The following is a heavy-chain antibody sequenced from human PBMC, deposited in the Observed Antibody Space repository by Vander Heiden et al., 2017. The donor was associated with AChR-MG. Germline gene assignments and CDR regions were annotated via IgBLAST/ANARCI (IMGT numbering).Heavy chain of an antibody. CDR1: GGTFSSYA. J-gene: IGHJ6*02. CDR3: ARGEAYDFTRHYYGMDV. D-gene: IGHD3-3*01. Sequence: QVQLVQSGAEVKKPGSSVKVSCKASGGTFSSYAISWVRQAPGQGLEWMGGIIPIFGTANYAQKFQGRVTITADKSTSTAYMELSSLRSEDTAVYYCARGEAYDFTRHYYGMDVWGQGTTVTVSS. V-gene: IGHV1-69*06. CDR2: IIPIFGTA.